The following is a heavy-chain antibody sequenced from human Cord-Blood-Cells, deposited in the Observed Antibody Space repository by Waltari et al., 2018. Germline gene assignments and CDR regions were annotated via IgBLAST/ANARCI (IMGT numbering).Heavy chain of an antibody. J-gene: IGHJ5*02. CDR2: INHSGST. D-gene: IGHD3-22*01. V-gene: IGHV4-34*01. CDR1: GGSFSGYY. Sequence: QVQLQQWGAGLLKPSETLSLTCAVHGGSFSGYYWSWTRQPPGPGLEWIGEINHSGSTNYNPSLKSRVTISVDTSKNQFSLKLSSVAAADTAVYYCARGLPYYYDSSGSRWFDPWGQGTLVTVSS. CDR3: ARGLPYYYDSSGSRWFDP.